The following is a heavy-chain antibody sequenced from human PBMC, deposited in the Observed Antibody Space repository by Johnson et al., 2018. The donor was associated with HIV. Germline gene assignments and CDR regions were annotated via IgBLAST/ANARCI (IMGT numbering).Heavy chain of an antibody. V-gene: IGHV3-11*01. J-gene: IGHJ3*02. D-gene: IGHD1-26*01. CDR2: ISWNSGSI. CDR3: ARASYVDAFDI. CDR1: GFTFSDYY. Sequence: QVQLVESGGGLGKPGGSLRLSCAASGFTFSDYYMSWLRQAPGKGLEWVSGISWNSGSIGYADSVKGRFTVSRENAKNSLYLQMNSLRAEDTAVYYCARASYVDAFDIWGQGTMVTVSS.